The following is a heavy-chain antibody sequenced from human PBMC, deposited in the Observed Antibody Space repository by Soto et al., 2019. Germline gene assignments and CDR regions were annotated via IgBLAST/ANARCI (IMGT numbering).Heavy chain of an antibody. J-gene: IGHJ5*01. D-gene: IGHD5-18*01. V-gene: IGHV3-30*18. CDR3: PKEQAFEQLWVFDS. Sequence: PGGSLRLSCAASGFPFSSYDMHWVRQAPGKGLEWVALISYDGSRTSYSDSVKGRFTISRDNSKNMLFLQMDNLRADDTAVYYCPKEQAFEQLWVFDSWGQGTLVTVSS. CDR2: ISYDGSRT. CDR1: GFPFSSYD.